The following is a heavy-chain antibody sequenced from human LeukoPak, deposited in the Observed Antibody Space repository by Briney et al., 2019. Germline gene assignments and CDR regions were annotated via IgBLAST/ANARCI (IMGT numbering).Heavy chain of an antibody. Sequence: GGSLRLSCAASGFTFSSYAMSWVRQAPGKGLEWVSAISGSGGSTYYADSVKGRFTISRDNSKNTLFLQMNSLSAEDTAVYYCAKVLDDYIWGSYRYFDYWGQGTLVTVSS. CDR2: ISGSGGST. D-gene: IGHD3-16*02. CDR1: GFTFSSYA. J-gene: IGHJ4*02. CDR3: AKVLDDYIWGSYRYFDY. V-gene: IGHV3-23*01.